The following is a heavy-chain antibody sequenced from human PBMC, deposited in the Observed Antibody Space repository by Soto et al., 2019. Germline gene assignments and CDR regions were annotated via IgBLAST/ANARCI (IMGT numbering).Heavy chain of an antibody. CDR3: ARDPSGWGLDS. CDR2: IGTAGNT. CDR1: GFSFSTYD. D-gene: IGHD6-19*01. J-gene: IGHJ5*01. V-gene: IGHV3-13*01. Sequence: GGSLRLSCAASGFSFSTYDMHWVRQAPGKGLEWVSLIGTAGNTHYPDSVKGRFIISRDNAKSSLYLQMNSLRAGDTAVCYCARDPSGWGLDSWGQGTQVTVS.